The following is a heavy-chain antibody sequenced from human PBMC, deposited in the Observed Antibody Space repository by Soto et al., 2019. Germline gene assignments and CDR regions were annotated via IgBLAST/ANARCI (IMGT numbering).Heavy chain of an antibody. CDR3: AKDPSGGSYWGY. CDR1: GFTFSSYA. J-gene: IGHJ4*02. D-gene: IGHD1-26*01. CDR2: ISGSGGST. Sequence: EVQLLESWGGLVQPGGSLRLSCAASGFTFSSYAMSWVRQAPGKGLEWVSAISGSGGSTYYADSVKGRFTISRDNSKNTLYLQMNSLRAEDTAVYYCAKDPSGGSYWGYWGQGTLVTVSS. V-gene: IGHV3-23*01.